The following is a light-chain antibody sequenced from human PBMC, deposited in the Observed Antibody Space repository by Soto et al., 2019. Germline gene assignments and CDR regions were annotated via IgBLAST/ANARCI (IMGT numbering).Light chain of an antibody. V-gene: IGLV1-44*01. Sequence: QSVLTQSPSASGTPGQRVTISCSGGSSNIEINRVSWYQQVPGAAPKLLIYENHQRPAGVPARFSGSKSGSTASLAISGLQSEDDADYYCSVWDDSLCGPVFGGGTKLTVL. J-gene: IGLJ2*01. CDR1: SSNIEINR. CDR2: ENH. CDR3: SVWDDSLCGPV.